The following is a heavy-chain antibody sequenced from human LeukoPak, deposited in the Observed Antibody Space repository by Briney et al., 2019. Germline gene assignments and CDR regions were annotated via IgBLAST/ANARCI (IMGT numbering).Heavy chain of an antibody. CDR1: GGSISSSSYY. D-gene: IGHD5-18*01. V-gene: IGHV4-39*07. CDR2: IYYSGST. J-gene: IGHJ6*03. CDR3: DSTTRGASYGYYYYYMDV. Sequence: SETLSLTCTVSGGSISSSSYYWGWIRQPPGKGLEWIGGIYYSGSTYYNPSLKSRVTISVDTSKNQFSLKLSSVTAADTAVYYCDSTTRGASYGYYYYYMDVWGKGTTVTVSS.